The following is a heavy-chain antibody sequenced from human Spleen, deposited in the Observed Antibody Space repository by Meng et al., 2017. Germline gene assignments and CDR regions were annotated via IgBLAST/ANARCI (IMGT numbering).Heavy chain of an antibody. CDR2: IHPNSGGT. D-gene: IGHD6-19*01. J-gene: IGHJ1*01. Sequence: ASVKVSCKASGYTFTGYYMHWVRQAPGQGLEWMGWIHPNSGGTNYAQKFQGRVTMTSDTSISTAYMELIRLTSDDTAVYYCARLRDTSGWPEHFQHWGQGTLVTVSS. V-gene: IGHV1-2*02. CDR1: GYTFTGYY. CDR3: ARLRDTSGWPEHFQH.